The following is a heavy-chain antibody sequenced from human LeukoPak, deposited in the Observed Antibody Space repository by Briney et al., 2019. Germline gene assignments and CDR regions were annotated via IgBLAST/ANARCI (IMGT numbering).Heavy chain of an antibody. CDR1: GFTVSSNY. J-gene: IGHJ4*02. V-gene: IGHV3-53*01. D-gene: IGHD3/OR15-3a*01. Sequence: GGSLRLSCAASGFTVSSNYMGWVRQAPGKGLEWVSVIYSGGSTYYADSVKGRFTISRDNSKNTLYLQMNSLRAEDTAVYYCARVDVEGYYFDYWGQGTLVTVSS. CDR3: ARVDVEGYYFDY. CDR2: IYSGGST.